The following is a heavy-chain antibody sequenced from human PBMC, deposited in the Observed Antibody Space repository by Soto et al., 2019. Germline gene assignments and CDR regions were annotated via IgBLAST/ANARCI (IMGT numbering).Heavy chain of an antibody. CDR2: IRSKAYGGTT. V-gene: IGHV3-49*03. CDR1: GFTFGDYA. CDR3: TRFTSSGPIDY. J-gene: IGHJ4*02. D-gene: IGHD5-12*01. Sequence: PGGSMRLSCTASGFTFGDYAMSWFRQAPGKGLEWVGFIRSKAYGGTTEYAASVKGRFTISRDDSKSIAYLQMNSLKTEETAVYYCTRFTSSGPIDYWGQGTLVTVSS.